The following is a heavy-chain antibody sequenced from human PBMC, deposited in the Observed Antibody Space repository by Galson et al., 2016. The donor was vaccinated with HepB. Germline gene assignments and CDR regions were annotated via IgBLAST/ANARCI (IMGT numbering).Heavy chain of an antibody. D-gene: IGHD3-3*01. CDR2: LSYDGTHK. CDR1: GFSLSAYG. Sequence: SLRLSCAVSGFSLSAYGVHWVRQAPGMGLEWVAVLSYDGTHKYYADSVKGRFAISRDNSKNSVYLQINSLIGEDTAVYYCARDGYYDYWNGYYDDRDNYGMDIWGQGTTVIVSS. V-gene: IGHV3-30*09. CDR3: ARDGYYDYWNGYYDDRDNYGMDI. J-gene: IGHJ6*02.